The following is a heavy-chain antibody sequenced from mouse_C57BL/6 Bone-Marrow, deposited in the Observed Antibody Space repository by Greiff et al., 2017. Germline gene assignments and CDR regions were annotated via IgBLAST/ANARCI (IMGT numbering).Heavy chain of an antibody. V-gene: IGHV1-78*01. D-gene: IGHD2-3*01. CDR1: GYTFTDHT. CDR2: IYPRDGST. Sequence: QVQLKQSDAELVKPGASVKISCKVSGYTFTDHTIHWMKQRPEQGLEWIGYIYPRDGSTKYNEKFKGKATLTADKSSSTAYMQLNSLTSEDSAVYFGARPIYDGYYRYAMDYWGQGTSVTVSS. CDR3: ARPIYDGYYRYAMDY. J-gene: IGHJ4*01.